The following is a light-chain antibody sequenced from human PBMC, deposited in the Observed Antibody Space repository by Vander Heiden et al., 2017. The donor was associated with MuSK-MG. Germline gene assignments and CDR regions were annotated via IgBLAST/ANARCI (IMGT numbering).Light chain of an antibody. Sequence: EIVLTQSPATLSLSPGERATLSCGASQSVSRNYLAWYPQKPGLAPRLLIYDASIRATGIPDRLSGSGSGTDFTLTISRLEPEDVGVYYCQQYDNSPLTFGGGTKVEIK. J-gene: IGKJ4*01. CDR3: QQYDNSPLT. V-gene: IGKV3D-20*01. CDR1: QSVSRNY. CDR2: DAS.